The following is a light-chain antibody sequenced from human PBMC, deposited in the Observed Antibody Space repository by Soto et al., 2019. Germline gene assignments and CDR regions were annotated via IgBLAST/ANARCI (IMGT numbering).Light chain of an antibody. J-gene: IGLJ2*01. V-gene: IGLV1-51*01. CDR1: SSNIGNNY. CDR3: GTWDSSLSAGDVV. Sequence: QSVLTQPPSVSAAPGQTVTISCSGSSSNIGNNYVSWYQQLPGTAPKLLIYDNNKRPSGIPDRFSGSKSGTSATLGITGLQTGDEADYYCGTWDSSLSAGDVVFGGATKVTVL. CDR2: DNN.